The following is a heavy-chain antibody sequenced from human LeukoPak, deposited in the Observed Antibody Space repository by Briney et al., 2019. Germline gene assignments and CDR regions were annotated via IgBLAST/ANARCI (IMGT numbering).Heavy chain of an antibody. Sequence: GGSLRLSCAASGFTVGSNYMNWVRQAPGKGLEWVSVIYSGGSTYYADSVKGRFTISRDNSKNTLYLQMNSLRAEDTAVYYCAREGTWSYYYDYWGQGTLVTVSS. D-gene: IGHD1-26*01. CDR3: AREGTWSYYYDY. V-gene: IGHV3-66*01. CDR1: GFTVGSNY. CDR2: IYSGGST. J-gene: IGHJ4*02.